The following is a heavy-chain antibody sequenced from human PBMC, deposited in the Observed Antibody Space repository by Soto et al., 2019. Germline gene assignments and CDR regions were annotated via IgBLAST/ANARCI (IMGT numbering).Heavy chain of an antibody. Sequence: QVQLVQSGAEVKQPGASVKVSCKTSGYAFTNFDISWVRQAPGQGLEWMGWISPYNGDTNYAQNFEGRVTMTTDTSTTTAYMELRSLRSDDTAVYYCARDRSTGDYWGQGTLVTVSS. CDR1: GYAFTNFD. CDR3: ARDRSTGDY. CDR2: ISPYNGDT. V-gene: IGHV1-18*01. J-gene: IGHJ4*02.